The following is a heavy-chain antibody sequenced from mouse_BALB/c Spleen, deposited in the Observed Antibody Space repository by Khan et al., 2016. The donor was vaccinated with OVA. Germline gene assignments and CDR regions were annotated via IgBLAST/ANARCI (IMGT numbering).Heavy chain of an antibody. CDR3: SRLAYKYDSEGCAY. J-gene: IGHJ3*01. CDR2: VNTGGGYT. Sequence: EVELVESGGDLVKPGGSLKLSCTASGFTFSTYGMSWVRQAPDKRLELVATVNTGGGYTYYPDSVKGRFTISRDNAKNTLYLQMSGLRSEDTAMFYRSRLAYKYDSEGCAYWGQGTLVTVSA. D-gene: IGHD2-14*01. CDR1: GFTFSTYG. V-gene: IGHV5-6*01.